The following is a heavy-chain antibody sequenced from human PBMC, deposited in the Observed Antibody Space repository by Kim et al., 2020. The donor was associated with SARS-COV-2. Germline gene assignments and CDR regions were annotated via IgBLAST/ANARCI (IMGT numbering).Heavy chain of an antibody. CDR1: GYTFTSYA. V-gene: IGHV1-3*01. D-gene: IGHD2-15*01. CDR2: INAGNGNT. Sequence: ASVKVSCKASGYTFTSYAMHWVRQAPGQRLEWMGWINAGNGNTKYSQKFQGRVTITRDTSASTAYMELSSLRSEDTAVYYCARRYCSGGSCYFWGYDAFDIWGQGTMVTVSS. J-gene: IGHJ3*02. CDR3: ARRYCSGGSCYFWGYDAFDI.